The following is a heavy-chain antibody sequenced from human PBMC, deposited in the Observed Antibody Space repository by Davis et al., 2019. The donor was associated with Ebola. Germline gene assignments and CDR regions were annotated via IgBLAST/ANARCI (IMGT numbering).Heavy chain of an antibody. CDR3: AKAPLSTGRVFFDY. V-gene: IGHV3-23*01. CDR2: ISGSGVST. Sequence: GESLKISCAASGFTFSSYWMSWVRQAPGKGLEWVSAISGSGVSTYYAESVKGRFTISRDNSKNTLYLQMNSLRAEDTAVYYCAKAPLSTGRVFFDYWGQGTLVTVSS. D-gene: IGHD1-14*01. CDR1: GFTFSSYW. J-gene: IGHJ4*02.